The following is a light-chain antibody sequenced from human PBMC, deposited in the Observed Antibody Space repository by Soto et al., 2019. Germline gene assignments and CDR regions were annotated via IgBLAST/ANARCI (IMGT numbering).Light chain of an antibody. CDR2: DAS. CDR1: RSISSY. CDR3: QQRGALPIT. Sequence: EIVLTQSPATLSLSPGERATLSCRASRSISSYLDWYQQKRGQAPRLLIYDASKMATGIPARFSGSGSGTDFTLTISSLEPEDFAVYYWQQRGALPITFGQGTRLEIK. J-gene: IGKJ5*01. V-gene: IGKV3-11*01.